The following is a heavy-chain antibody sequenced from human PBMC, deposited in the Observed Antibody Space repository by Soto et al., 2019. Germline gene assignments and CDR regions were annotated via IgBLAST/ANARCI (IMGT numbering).Heavy chain of an antibody. CDR1: GFTFSSYS. V-gene: IGHV3-74*01. Sequence: PGGSLRLSCAASGFTFSSYSMNWVRQAPGKGLEWVSRINSDGSSTSYADSVKGRFTISRDNAKNTLYLQMNSLRAEDTAVYYCARDGSSYYYDSSGLNWAVAFDIWGQGTMVTVSS. CDR2: INSDGSST. D-gene: IGHD3-22*01. J-gene: IGHJ3*02. CDR3: ARDGSSYYYDSSGLNWAVAFDI.